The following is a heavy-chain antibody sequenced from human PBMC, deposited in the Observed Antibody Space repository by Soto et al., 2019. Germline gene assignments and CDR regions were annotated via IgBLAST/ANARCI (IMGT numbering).Heavy chain of an antibody. CDR3: ATVRLRILTGYFPFDY. D-gene: IGHD3-9*01. Sequence: SVKVSCKASGGTFSSYTISWVRQAPGQGLEWMGEIIPILGIANYAQKFQGRVTITADKFTSTAYMELSSLRSEDTAVYYCATVRLRILTGYFPFDYWGQGTLVTVSS. J-gene: IGHJ4*02. V-gene: IGHV1-69*10. CDR2: IIPILGIA. CDR1: GGTFSSYT.